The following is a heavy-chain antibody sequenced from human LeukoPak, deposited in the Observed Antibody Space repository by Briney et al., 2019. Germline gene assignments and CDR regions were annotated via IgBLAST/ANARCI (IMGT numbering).Heavy chain of an antibody. Sequence: PGGSLRLSCAASGFTVSSNYMSWVRQAPGKGLEWASVIYSGGSTYYADSVKGRFTISRDNSKNTLYLQMNSLKTEDTAVYYCTRHANKEMATISGTHFDYWGQGTLVTVSS. V-gene: IGHV3-53*01. CDR3: TRHANKEMATISGTHFDY. CDR1: GFTVSSNY. J-gene: IGHJ4*02. D-gene: IGHD5-24*01. CDR2: IYSGGST.